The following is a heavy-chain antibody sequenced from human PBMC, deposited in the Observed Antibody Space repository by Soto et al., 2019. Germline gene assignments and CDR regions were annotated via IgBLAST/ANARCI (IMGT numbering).Heavy chain of an antibody. V-gene: IGHV5-51*01. Sequence: GESLKISFKGSGYSFDNYWIGWVRQMPVKGLEWMAIIYPGDSDRRYSPSFQGQVTISADQSISTAYLQWSTLKASDTANYYCVRYRSRDYYYGMDVFGQGTTVTVCS. J-gene: IGHJ6*02. D-gene: IGHD1-26*01. CDR1: GYSFDNYW. CDR2: IYPGDSDR. CDR3: VRYRSRDYYYGMDV.